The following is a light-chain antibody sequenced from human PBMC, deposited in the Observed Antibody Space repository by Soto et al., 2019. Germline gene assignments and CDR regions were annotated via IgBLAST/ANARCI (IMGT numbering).Light chain of an antibody. Sequence: HSVLTQPPSMSGAPGQGVTISCTGSSSNIGAGYDVHWYQQVPGTAPKLLIYGNTNRPSGVPDRFSASKSGTSASLAISGLQAEDEADYYCQSYESSLSGWIFGGGTQLTVL. J-gene: IGLJ2*01. V-gene: IGLV1-40*01. CDR2: GNT. CDR3: QSYESSLSGWI. CDR1: SSNIGAGYD.